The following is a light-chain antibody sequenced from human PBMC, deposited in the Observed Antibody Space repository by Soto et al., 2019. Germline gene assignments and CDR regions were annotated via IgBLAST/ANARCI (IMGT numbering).Light chain of an antibody. Sequence: QSVLTQSPSVSGAPGQRVTISCTGTSSNIGAGYDVNWYHQLPGTAPKLLIYDNSNRPSGVPDRFSGSKSGTSASLAITGLQAEDEAEYYCQSYDSSLSGFVFGTGTKLTVL. CDR2: DNS. J-gene: IGLJ1*01. CDR3: QSYDSSLSGFV. CDR1: SSNIGAGYD. V-gene: IGLV1-40*01.